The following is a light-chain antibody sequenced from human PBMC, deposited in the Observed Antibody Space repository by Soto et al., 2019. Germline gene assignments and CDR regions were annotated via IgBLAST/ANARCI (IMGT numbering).Light chain of an antibody. CDR3: QQYYSTPLT. V-gene: IGKV4-1*01. CDR2: WAS. CDR1: QSVLYSSNNRNY. Sequence: DIVMTQSPASLAVSLGERATINCKSSQSVLYSSNNRNYLAWYQQKPGQPPTLLIYWASTRESGVPDRFSGSGSGTDFTLTISSLQAEDVAVYYCQQYYSTPLTFGGGTKVEIK. J-gene: IGKJ4*01.